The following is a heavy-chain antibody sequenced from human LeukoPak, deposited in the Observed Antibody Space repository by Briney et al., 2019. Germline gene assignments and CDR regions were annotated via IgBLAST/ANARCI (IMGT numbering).Heavy chain of an antibody. CDR3: ARLWGDATIFDY. D-gene: IGHD4/OR15-4a*01. CDR1: GFTFDDYA. Sequence: GRSLRLSCAASGFTFDDYAMYWVRQAPGKGLEWVSGISWNSGSIGYADSVKGRFTISRDNAKNSLYLQTNSLRAEDTAVYYCARLWGDATIFDYWGQGTLVTVSS. CDR2: ISWNSGSI. V-gene: IGHV3-9*01. J-gene: IGHJ4*02.